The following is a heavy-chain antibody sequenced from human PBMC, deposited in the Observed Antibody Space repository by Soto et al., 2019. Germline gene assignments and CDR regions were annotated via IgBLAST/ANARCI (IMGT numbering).Heavy chain of an antibody. V-gene: IGHV1-18*01. CDR3: ARVQILQLENIFDY. CDR2: INAYNGNT. J-gene: IGHJ4*02. Sequence: ASVKVSCKASGYTFTSYGISWVRQAPGQGLEWMGWINAYNGNTNYAQKLQGRVTMTTDTSTSTAYMELRSLRAEDTAVYFCARVQILQLENIFDYWGQGTLVTVSS. CDR1: GYTFTSYG. D-gene: IGHD1-1*01.